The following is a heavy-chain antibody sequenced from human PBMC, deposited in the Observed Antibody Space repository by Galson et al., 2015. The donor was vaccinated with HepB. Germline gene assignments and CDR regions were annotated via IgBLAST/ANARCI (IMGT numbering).Heavy chain of an antibody. D-gene: IGHD2-21*02. Sequence: SETLSLTCTVSGGSISSYYWSWIRQPPGKGLEWIGYIYYSGSTNYNPSLKSRVTISVDTSKNQFSLKLSSVTAADTAVYYCATSGVAYCGGACYFAYWAREPWSPSPQ. CDR3: ATSGVAYCGGACYFAY. CDR1: GGSISSYY. J-gene: IGHJ4*02. V-gene: IGHV4-59*01. CDR2: IYYSGST.